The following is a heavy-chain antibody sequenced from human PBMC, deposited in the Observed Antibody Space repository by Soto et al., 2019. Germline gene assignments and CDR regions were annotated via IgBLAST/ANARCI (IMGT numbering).Heavy chain of an antibody. Sequence: HPGGSLRLSCAASGFSFSFYYVTWVRQAPGKGLEWVSIIHSDGTTYYADSVKGRFTFSRDSSKNTVYLQMNSLRGEDTAVYYCARVRYSSLDFWGQGTLVTVSS. CDR3: ARVRYSSLDF. V-gene: IGHV3-53*01. CDR1: GFSFSFYY. J-gene: IGHJ4*02. D-gene: IGHD3-16*02. CDR2: IHSDGTT.